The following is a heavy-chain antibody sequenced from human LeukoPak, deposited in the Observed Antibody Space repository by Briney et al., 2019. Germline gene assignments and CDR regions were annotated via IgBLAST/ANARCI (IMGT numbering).Heavy chain of an antibody. Sequence: GSLRLSCAASGFTFSSYSMNWIRQPPGKGLEWIGSIYHSGSTYYNPSLKSRVTISVDTSKNQFSLKLSSVTAADTAVYYCARDYRYYDFWSGYYYGALQNYFDYWGQGTLVTVSS. V-gene: IGHV4-38-2*02. CDR2: IYHSGST. D-gene: IGHD3-3*01. J-gene: IGHJ4*02. CDR1: GFTFSSYS. CDR3: ARDYRYYDFWSGYYYGALQNYFDY.